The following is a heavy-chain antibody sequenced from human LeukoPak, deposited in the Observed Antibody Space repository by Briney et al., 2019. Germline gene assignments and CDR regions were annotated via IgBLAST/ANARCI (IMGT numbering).Heavy chain of an antibody. CDR2: INHSGST. V-gene: IGHV4-34*01. Sequence: SETLSLTCAVYGGSFSGYYWSWIRQPPGKGLERIGEINHSGSTNYNPSLTSRVTISVDTSKNQFSLKLSSVTAADTAVYYCARGKNREYCSGGSCYGLAAFDIWGQGTMVTVSS. CDR1: GGSFSGYY. J-gene: IGHJ3*02. D-gene: IGHD2-15*01. CDR3: ARGKNREYCSGGSCYGLAAFDI.